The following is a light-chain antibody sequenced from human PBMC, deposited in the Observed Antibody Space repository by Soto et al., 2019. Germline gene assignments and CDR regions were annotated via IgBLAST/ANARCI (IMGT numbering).Light chain of an antibody. CDR1: QGISSY. V-gene: IGKV1-9*01. CDR2: AAS. CDR3: QQLNGYPPST. Sequence: IQLTQSPSSLSASVGDRVTITCRASQGISSYLAWNQQKPGKAPKLLIYAASTLQSGVPSRFSGSGSGTDFTLTISSLQPEDFATYYCQQLNGYPPSTFGQGTRLEIK. J-gene: IGKJ5*01.